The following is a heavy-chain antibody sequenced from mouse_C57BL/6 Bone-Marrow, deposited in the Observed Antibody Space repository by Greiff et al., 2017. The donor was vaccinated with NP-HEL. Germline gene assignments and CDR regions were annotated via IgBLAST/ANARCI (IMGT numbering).Heavy chain of an antibody. V-gene: IGHV3-5*01. Sequence: EVMLVESGPGLVKPSQTVFLTCTVTGISITTGNYRWSWIRQFPGNELEWIGYIYYSGTITYNPSLTSRTTITRDTPKNQFFLEMNSLTAEDTATYYCARVLYYAMDYWGQGTSVTVSS. CDR1: GISITTGNYR. CDR2: IYYSGTI. J-gene: IGHJ4*01. CDR3: ARVLYYAMDY.